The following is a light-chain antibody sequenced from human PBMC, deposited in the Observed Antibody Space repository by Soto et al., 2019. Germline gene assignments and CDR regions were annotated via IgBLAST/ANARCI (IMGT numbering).Light chain of an antibody. J-gene: IGKJ4*01. CDR3: QQANSFPLT. CDR1: QGIRHY. V-gene: IGKV1-12*01. CDR2: EAS. Sequence: DIPMTQSPSSLSASVGDRVTITCRASQGIRHYLAWYQQKPGKVPKLLIYEASNLQSGVPLRFSGSGSGTDFTLTISSLQPEDFATYYCQQANSFPLTFGGGTKVDIK.